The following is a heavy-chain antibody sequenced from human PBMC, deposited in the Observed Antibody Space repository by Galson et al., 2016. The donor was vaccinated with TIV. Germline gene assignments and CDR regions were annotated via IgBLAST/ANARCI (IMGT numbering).Heavy chain of an antibody. Sequence: SLRLSCAASGFTFSNTWMSWVRQAPGKGLEWVGHIRSFFDGGTTEYAAPVKGRFTISRDDAQRTMYLQMNGPKTEDTAVYYCTAANWGFFWADYWGHGTLVTVSS. CDR2: IRSFFDGGTT. D-gene: IGHD7-27*01. J-gene: IGHJ4*01. V-gene: IGHV3-15*01. CDR1: GFTFSNTW. CDR3: TAANWGFFWADY.